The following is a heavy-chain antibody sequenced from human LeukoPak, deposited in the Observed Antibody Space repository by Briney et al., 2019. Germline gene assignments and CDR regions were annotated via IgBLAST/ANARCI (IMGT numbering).Heavy chain of an antibody. CDR1: GGSFSGYY. Sequence: PSETLSLTCAVYGGSFSGYYWSWIRQPPGKGLEWIGEINHSGSTNYNPSLKSRVTISVDTSKNQFSLKLSSVTAADTAVYYCAAVAYCGGDRYSMDYWGQGTLVTVSS. J-gene: IGHJ4*02. V-gene: IGHV4-34*01. CDR2: INHSGST. D-gene: IGHD2-21*02. CDR3: AAVAYCGGDRYSMDY.